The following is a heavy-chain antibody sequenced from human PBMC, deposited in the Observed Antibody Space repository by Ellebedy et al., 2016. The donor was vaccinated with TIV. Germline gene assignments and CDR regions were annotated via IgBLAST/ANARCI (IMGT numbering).Heavy chain of an antibody. CDR2: ISGSGGST. V-gene: IGHV3-23*01. D-gene: IGHD3-16*01. J-gene: IGHJ6*02. Sequence: GESLKISXAASGFTFSSYAMSWVRQAPGKGLEWVSAISGSGGSTYYADSVKGRFTISRDNSKNSLYLQMNSLRAEDTAVYYCAKVAPGGGYYYYGMDVWGQGTTVTVSS. CDR3: AKVAPGGGYYYYGMDV. CDR1: GFTFSSYA.